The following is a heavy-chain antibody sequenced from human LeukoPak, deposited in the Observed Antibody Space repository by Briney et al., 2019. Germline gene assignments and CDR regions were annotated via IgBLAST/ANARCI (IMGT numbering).Heavy chain of an antibody. CDR1: GGTFSSYA. Sequence: GASVKVSCKASGGTFSSYAISWVRQAPGQGLEWMGRIIPILGMANYAQKFQGRVTITADKSTSTAYMELSSLRSEDTAVYYCAREHCSSTSCYGGPSNPGDYWGQGTLVTVSS. V-gene: IGHV1-69*04. CDR3: AREHCSSTSCYGGPSNPGDY. J-gene: IGHJ4*02. D-gene: IGHD2-2*01. CDR2: IIPILGMA.